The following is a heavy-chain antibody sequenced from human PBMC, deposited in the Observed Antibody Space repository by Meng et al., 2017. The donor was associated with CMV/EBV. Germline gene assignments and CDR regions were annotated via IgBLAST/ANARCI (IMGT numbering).Heavy chain of an antibody. CDR3: ARVRITGTTKVPYNWFDP. CDR1: GGSFRGYY. Sequence: GSLRLSCAVYGGSFRGYYWSWIRQPPGKGLEWIGEINHSGSTNYNPSLKSRVTISVDTSKNQCSLKLSSVTAADTAVYYCARVRITGTTKVPYNWFDPWGQGTLVTVSS. V-gene: IGHV4-34*01. CDR2: INHSGST. D-gene: IGHD1-7*01. J-gene: IGHJ5*02.